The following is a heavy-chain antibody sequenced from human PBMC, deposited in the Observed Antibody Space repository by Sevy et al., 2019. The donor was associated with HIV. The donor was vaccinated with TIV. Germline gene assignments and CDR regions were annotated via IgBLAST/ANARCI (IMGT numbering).Heavy chain of an antibody. J-gene: IGHJ3*01. D-gene: IGHD5-18*01. CDR1: GYTLTTYG. V-gene: IGHV1-18*01. CDR2: ISPYNGNT. CDR3: AMTHGVAMAYAFDF. Sequence: ASVKVSCKTSGYTLTTYGISWVRQAPGQGLEWMGWISPYNGNTKFGQKFQGRVTMTTDTSTNTAYMELRSLRSVDTAVYYCAMTHGVAMAYAFDFWGPGTMVTVSS.